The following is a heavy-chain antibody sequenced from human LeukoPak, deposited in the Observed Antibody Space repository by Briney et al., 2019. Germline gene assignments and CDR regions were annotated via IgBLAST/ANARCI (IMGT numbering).Heavy chain of an antibody. CDR2: IRPNSGDV. J-gene: IGHJ4*02. CDR3: ARIDCCDFWSGYVFDY. D-gene: IGHD3-3*01. CDR1: GYTFTDFF. Sequence: ASVKVSCKTSGYTFTDFFVHWVRQAPGQGLEWMGWIRPNSGDVHYAEKFQGRVTLTRDTSITTAYMELRGLKSDDTAVYYCARIDCCDFWSGYVFDYWGQGTLVTVSS. V-gene: IGHV1-2*02.